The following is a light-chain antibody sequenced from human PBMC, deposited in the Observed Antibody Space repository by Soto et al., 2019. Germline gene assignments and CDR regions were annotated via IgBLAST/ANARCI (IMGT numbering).Light chain of an antibody. J-gene: IGLJ3*02. V-gene: IGLV2-11*01. CDR2: DVS. CDR3: SSYAGSYTGV. CDR1: SSDVGGYNY. Sequence: QSVLTQPRSVSGSPGQSVTISCTGTSSDVGGYNYVSWYQLHPGTAPKLMIYDVSKRPSGVPDHFSGSKSGNTASLTVSGFQAEDEADYYFSSYAGSYTGVFGGGTKPTVL.